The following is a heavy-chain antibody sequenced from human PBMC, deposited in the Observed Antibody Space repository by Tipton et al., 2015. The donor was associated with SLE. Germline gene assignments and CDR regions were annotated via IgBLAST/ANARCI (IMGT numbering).Heavy chain of an antibody. CDR3: ARDRDSLLYYHYMDV. CDR2: ISYTGST. Sequence: TLSLTCTVSGGSINRGDYYWTWMRQRPGKGLEWIGYISYTGSTYYSPSLKSRASISVDTSKNQFSLKLSSVTVADTAVYYCARDRDSLLYYHYMDVWGKGTTVTVSS. J-gene: IGHJ6*03. D-gene: IGHD2-21*02. V-gene: IGHV4-31*03. CDR1: GGSINRGDYY.